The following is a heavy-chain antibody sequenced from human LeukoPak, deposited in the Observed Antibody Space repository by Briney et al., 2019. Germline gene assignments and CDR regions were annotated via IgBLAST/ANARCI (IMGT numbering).Heavy chain of an antibody. CDR2: IYRTGST. CDR1: GYSISSGYY. D-gene: IGHD6-13*01. J-gene: IGHJ4*02. CDR3: AKRGSSWAFDY. V-gene: IGHV4-38-2*01. Sequence: SETLSLTCAVSGYSISSGYYWGWIRQPPGKGLEWIGSIYRTGSTYYKPSLKSRVTISLDTSKNQFSLKLSSVTATDTAVYYCAKRGSSWAFDYWGQGTLVSVSS.